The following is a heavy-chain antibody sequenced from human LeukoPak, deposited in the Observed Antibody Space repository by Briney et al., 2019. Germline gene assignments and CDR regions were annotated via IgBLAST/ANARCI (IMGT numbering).Heavy chain of an antibody. J-gene: IGHJ6*02. CDR2: IDPNSGGT. CDR3: ARGGITIFGVVIIGSGMDV. D-gene: IGHD3-3*01. V-gene: IGHV1-2*06. CDR1: GYTFTGYY. Sequence: GASVKVSCKASGYTFTGYYMQWVRQAPGQGLEWMGRIDPNSGGTNYAQKFQGRVTMTRDTSISTAYMELSRLRSDDTAVYYCARGGITIFGVVIIGSGMDVWGQGTTVTVSS.